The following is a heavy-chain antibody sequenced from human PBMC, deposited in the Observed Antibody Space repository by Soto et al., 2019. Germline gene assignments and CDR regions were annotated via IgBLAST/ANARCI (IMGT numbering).Heavy chain of an antibody. Sequence: ASVKVSCKASGYIFTNFGVTWVRRAPGQGLELMGWISAYTDTPNYAQKFQGRVTMTIDTSTSTAYMDLRSLTSDDTAVYYCARVIPGVEAWFGPWGQGTLVTVYS. CDR1: GYIFTNFG. D-gene: IGHD2-2*01. J-gene: IGHJ5*02. V-gene: IGHV1-18*01. CDR3: ARVIPGVEAWFGP. CDR2: ISAYTDTP.